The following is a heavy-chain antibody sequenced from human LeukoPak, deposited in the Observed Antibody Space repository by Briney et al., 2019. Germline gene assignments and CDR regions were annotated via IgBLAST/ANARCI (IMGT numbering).Heavy chain of an antibody. V-gene: IGHV3-21*01. CDR2: ISSSSSYI. J-gene: IGHJ4*02. CDR1: GFTFGDYP. Sequence: GGSLRLSCTGSGFTFGDYPLNWVRQAPGKGLEWVSSISSSSSYIYYADSVKGRFTISRDNAKNSLYLQMNSLRAEDTAVYYCAREGETVTRFFDYGGQGTLVTVSS. CDR3: AREGETVTRFFDY. D-gene: IGHD4-17*01.